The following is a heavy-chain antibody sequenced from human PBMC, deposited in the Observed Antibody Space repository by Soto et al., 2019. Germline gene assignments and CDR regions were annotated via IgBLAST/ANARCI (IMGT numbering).Heavy chain of an antibody. J-gene: IGHJ4*02. CDR2: IFQSGST. V-gene: IGHV4-4*02. CDR3: ARVYSGSYSDY. CDR1: GGSIRSNNW. Sequence: QVQLQESGPGLVKPSGTLSLTCAVSGGSIRSNNWWSWVRQPPGKGLEWIGEIFQSGSTNYNPSRKTRVTISVDKSTTQFSLKLSSVTAADTAVYYCARVYSGSYSDYWGQGTLVTVSS. D-gene: IGHD1-26*01.